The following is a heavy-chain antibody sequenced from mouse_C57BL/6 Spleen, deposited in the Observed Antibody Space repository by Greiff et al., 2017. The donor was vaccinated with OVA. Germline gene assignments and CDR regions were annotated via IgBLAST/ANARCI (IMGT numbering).Heavy chain of an antibody. D-gene: IGHD2-5*01. Sequence: VKLQESGAELARPGASVKLSCKASGYTFTSYGISWVKQRTGQGLEWIGEIYPRSGNTYYNEKFKGKATLTADKSSSTAYMELRSLTSEDSAVYFCARADSNQYYFDYWGQGTTLTVSS. J-gene: IGHJ2*01. CDR2: IYPRSGNT. CDR1: GYTFTSYG. CDR3: ARADSNQYYFDY. V-gene: IGHV1-81*01.